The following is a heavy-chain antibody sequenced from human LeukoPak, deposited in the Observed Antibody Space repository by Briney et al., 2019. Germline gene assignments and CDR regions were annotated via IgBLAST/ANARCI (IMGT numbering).Heavy chain of an antibody. CDR3: ATGYDSSGYHFDY. CDR1: GFTFSSYS. J-gene: IGHJ4*02. V-gene: IGHV3-21*01. Sequence: GGSLRLSCAASGFTFSSYSMNWVRQAPGQGLEWVSSITSNSNYIYYADSVRGRFTISRDNAKNSLYLQMNSLRAEDTAVYYCATGYDSSGYHFDYWGQGTLVTVSS. CDR2: ITSNSNYI. D-gene: IGHD3-22*01.